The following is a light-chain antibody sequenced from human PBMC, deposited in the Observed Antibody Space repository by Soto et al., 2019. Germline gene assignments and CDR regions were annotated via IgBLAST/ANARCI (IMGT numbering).Light chain of an antibody. CDR1: QSVSSN. Sequence: EIVMTQSPDTLSVSTGERATLSCRASQSVSSNLAWYQHKPGQAPRLLIYGASTSATGIPGRFSGSGSGTDFTLTISSLQSEDFAVYYCQQYNNWPRTLGQGTKVEIK. V-gene: IGKV3-15*01. CDR2: GAS. CDR3: QQYNNWPRT. J-gene: IGKJ1*01.